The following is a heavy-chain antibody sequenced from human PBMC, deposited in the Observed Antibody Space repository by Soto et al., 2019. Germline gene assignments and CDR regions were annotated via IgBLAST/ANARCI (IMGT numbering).Heavy chain of an antibody. CDR2: INHSGST. Sequence: AETLSLTCAVYGGSFSGYYWSWIRPPPGKGLEWIGEINHSGSTNYNPSLKSRVTISVDTSKNQFSLKLSSVTAADTAVYYCARDGVREDFWSGYSLRLWFDPWGQGTLVTVSS. J-gene: IGHJ5*02. D-gene: IGHD3-3*01. CDR3: ARDGVREDFWSGYSLRLWFDP. V-gene: IGHV4-34*01. CDR1: GGSFSGYY.